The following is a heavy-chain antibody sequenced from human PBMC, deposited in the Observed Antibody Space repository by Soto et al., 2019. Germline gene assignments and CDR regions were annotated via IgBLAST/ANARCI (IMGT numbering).Heavy chain of an antibody. D-gene: IGHD2-15*01. CDR3: ARGGAQCSGGSCYYYYYYMDV. CDR1: GGSFSGYY. Sequence: QVQLQQWGAGLLKPSETLSLTCAVYGGSFSGYYWSWIRQPPGKGLEWIGEINHSGSTNYNPSLKSRVTISVDTSKNQFSLKLSSVTAADTAVYYCARGGAQCSGGSCYYYYYYMDVWGKGTTVTVSS. J-gene: IGHJ6*03. V-gene: IGHV4-34*01. CDR2: INHSGST.